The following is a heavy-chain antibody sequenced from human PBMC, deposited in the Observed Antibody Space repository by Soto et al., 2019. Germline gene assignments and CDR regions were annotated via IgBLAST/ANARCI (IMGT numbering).Heavy chain of an antibody. D-gene: IGHD5-12*01. J-gene: IGHJ3*02. CDR3: AREGRDGYNFAFDI. V-gene: IGHV3-53*01. Sequence: GGSLRLSCAASGFSVSSSYMSWVRQAPGKGLEWVSVIYSGGSTYYADSVKGQFTMSRDNSKNTLYLQMNSLRAEDTAVYYCAREGRDGYNFAFDIWGQGTMVTVSS. CDR1: GFSVSSSY. CDR2: IYSGGST.